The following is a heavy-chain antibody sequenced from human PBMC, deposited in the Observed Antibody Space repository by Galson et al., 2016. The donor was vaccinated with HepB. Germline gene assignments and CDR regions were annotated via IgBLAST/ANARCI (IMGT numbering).Heavy chain of an antibody. D-gene: IGHD3-16*01. V-gene: IGHV4-31*03. J-gene: IGHJ2*01. CDR3: ARLGGQRSRNGYLGNFDL. Sequence: TLSLTCTVSGSSISSGGYYWSWIRQHPGKGLEWIGNIYHSGTTHYTPSLRSRVSITVDTSKNQFSLKLSSVTAADTAVYYCARLGGQRSRNGYLGNFDLWGRGALVTVSS. CDR2: IYHSGTT. CDR1: GSSISSGGYY.